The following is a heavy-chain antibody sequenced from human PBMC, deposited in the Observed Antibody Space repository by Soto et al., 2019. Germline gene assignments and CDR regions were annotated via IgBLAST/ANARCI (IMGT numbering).Heavy chain of an antibody. D-gene: IGHD3-22*01. V-gene: IGHV4-31*03. CDR1: GGSINSGGYY. Sequence: QVQLQESGPGLVKPSQTLSLTCTISGGSINSGGYYWSGIRQHPGKGLEWIGYISYSGSTYYNPSLKSRVTLSVDTSKNQLSLKLSSVTAADTAVYYCATSDYDSSGYYGGFDYWGQGTLVTVSS. CDR2: ISYSGST. CDR3: ATSDYDSSGYYGGFDY. J-gene: IGHJ4*02.